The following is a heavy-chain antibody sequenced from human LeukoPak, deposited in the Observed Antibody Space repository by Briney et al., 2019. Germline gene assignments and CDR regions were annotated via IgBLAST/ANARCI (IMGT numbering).Heavy chain of an antibody. J-gene: IGHJ4*02. V-gene: IGHV1-2*02. Sequence: GASVKVSCKASGYTFTGYYMHWVRQAPGQGLEWMGWINPNSGDTKYAQKFQGRVTMTRDTSISTAYMELSRLRSDDTAVYYCATQRGSYLWWTDFDYWGQGTLVTVSS. D-gene: IGHD3-16*01. CDR2: INPNSGDT. CDR1: GYTFTGYY. CDR3: ATQRGSYLWWTDFDY.